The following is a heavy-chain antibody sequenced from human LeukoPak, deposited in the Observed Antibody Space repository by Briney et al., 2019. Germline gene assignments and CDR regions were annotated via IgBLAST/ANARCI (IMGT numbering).Heavy chain of an antibody. CDR2: IYYSGST. CDR3: VSRLIERRGSIYFDY. CDR1: GGSISSSSYY. Sequence: KPSETLSLTCTVSGGSISSSSYYWGWIRQPPGKGLEWIGSIYYSGSTYYNPSLKSRVTISVDTSKNQFSLKLSSVTAADTAVYYCVSRLIERRGSIYFDYWGQGTLVTVSS. J-gene: IGHJ4*02. V-gene: IGHV4-39*01. D-gene: IGHD1-1*01.